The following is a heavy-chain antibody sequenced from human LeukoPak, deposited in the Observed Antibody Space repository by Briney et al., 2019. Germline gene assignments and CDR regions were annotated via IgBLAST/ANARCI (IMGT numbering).Heavy chain of an antibody. CDR3: ARDCGGGSCYGPYDAFDI. D-gene: IGHD2-15*01. J-gene: IGHJ3*02. V-gene: IGHV3-48*03. CDR1: GFTFSSYE. CDR2: ISSSGSTI. Sequence: GGSLRLSCAASGFTFSSYEMNWVRQAPGKGLEWVSYISSSGSTIYYADSVKGRFTITRDNAKNSLYLQMHSLRAEDTAVYYCARDCGGGSCYGPYDAFDIWGQGTMVTVSS.